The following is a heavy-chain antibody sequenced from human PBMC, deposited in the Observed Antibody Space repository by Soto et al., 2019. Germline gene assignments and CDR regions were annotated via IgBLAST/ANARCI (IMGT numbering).Heavy chain of an antibody. CDR2: IWYDGSNK. J-gene: IGHJ4*02. D-gene: IGHD5-18*01. CDR1: GFTFSSYG. V-gene: IGHV3-33*01. CDR3: ARGGYSYGYDY. Sequence: QVQLVESGGGVVQPGRSLRLSCAASGFTFSSYGLHWVRQAPGKGLEWVAVIWYDGSNKYYAASVKGRFTISRDNSKNTLYLQMNSLRAEDTAVYYCARGGYSYGYDYWGQGTLVTVSS.